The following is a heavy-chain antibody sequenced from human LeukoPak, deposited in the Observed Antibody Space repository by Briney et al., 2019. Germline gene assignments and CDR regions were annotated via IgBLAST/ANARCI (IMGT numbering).Heavy chain of an antibody. CDR2: IYYSGRT. D-gene: IGHD3-10*01. J-gene: IGHJ6*02. CDR3: ARVTLRYYYGSWGMDV. V-gene: IGHV4-39*07. Sequence: PSETLSLTCSVSGGSISSSSYYWGWIRQPPGKGLEWIGSIYYSGRTYYNPSLKSRVTISVDTSKNQFSLKLSSVTAADTAVYYCARVTLRYYYGSWGMDVWGQGTTVTVSS. CDR1: GGSISSSSYY.